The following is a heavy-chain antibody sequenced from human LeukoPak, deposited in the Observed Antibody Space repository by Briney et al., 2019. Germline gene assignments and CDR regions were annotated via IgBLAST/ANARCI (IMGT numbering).Heavy chain of an antibody. CDR1: GFTFDDYG. CDR2: INWNGGST. CDR3: ARQSGTMVTTRFDY. D-gene: IGHD4-17*01. V-gene: IGHV3-20*04. J-gene: IGHJ4*02. Sequence: GGSLRLSCAASGFTFDDYGMSWVRQAPGKGLEWVSAINWNGGSTGYADSVKGRFTISRDNAKNSLYLQMNSLRAEDTAIYYCARQSGTMVTTRFDYWGQGTLVTVSS.